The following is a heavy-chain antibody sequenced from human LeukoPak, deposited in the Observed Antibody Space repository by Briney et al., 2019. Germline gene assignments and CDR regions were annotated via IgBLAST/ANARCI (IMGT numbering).Heavy chain of an antibody. J-gene: IGHJ2*01. V-gene: IGHV3-23*01. CDR2: ISGSGGST. CDR3: AKDWTGTKPFDL. Sequence: GRSLRLSCAASGFTFSNYAMSWVRQAPGKGLEWVSGISGSGGSTYYADSVKGRFTISRDNFKNTLYLQMYSLRAEDTALYYCAKDWTGTKPFDLWGRGTLVTVSS. D-gene: IGHD3/OR15-3a*01. CDR1: GFTFSNYA.